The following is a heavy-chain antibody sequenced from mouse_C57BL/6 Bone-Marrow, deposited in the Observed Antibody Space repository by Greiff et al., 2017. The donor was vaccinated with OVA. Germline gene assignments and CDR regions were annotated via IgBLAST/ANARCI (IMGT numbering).Heavy chain of an antibody. V-gene: IGHV1-50*01. J-gene: IGHJ3*01. CDR3: ALYSSYGAWFAY. D-gene: IGHD1-1*01. CDR1: GYTFTSYW. CDR2: INPSDSYT. Sequence: QVQLLQPGAELVKPGASLKLSCKASGYTFTSYWMQWVKQRPGKGLEWIAEINPSDSYTYYNQKFKGKVTLTVDTSASTAYMQLSSLTSEDSAVYYCALYSSYGAWFAYWGQGTLVTVSA.